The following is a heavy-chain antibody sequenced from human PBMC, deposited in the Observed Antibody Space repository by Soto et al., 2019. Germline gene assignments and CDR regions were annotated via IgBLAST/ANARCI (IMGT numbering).Heavy chain of an antibody. CDR2: IGSKGETYAT. CDR3: MLITDHS. V-gene: IGHV3-73*01. CDR1: GFTFGASN. J-gene: IGHJ4*02. Sequence: GGSLRLSCAASGFTFGASNLQWVRQASGKGLEWLGRIGSKGETYATTYAASVKGRFTISRDDSKNTAYLQMNSLKTADTAVYYCMLITDHSWGQGTLVTVSS.